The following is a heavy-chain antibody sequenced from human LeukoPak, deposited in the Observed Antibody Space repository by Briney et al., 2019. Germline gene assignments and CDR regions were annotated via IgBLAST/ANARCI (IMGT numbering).Heavy chain of an antibody. V-gene: IGHV4-59*01. CDR2: IYYSGST. Sequence: SETLSLTCTVSGGSISSYYWSWIRQPPGRGLEWIGYIYYSGSTNYNPSLKSRVTISVDTSKNQFSLKLSSVTAADTAVYYCASISSGRWGQGTLVTVSS. J-gene: IGHJ4*02. CDR1: GGSISSYY. CDR3: ASISSGR. D-gene: IGHD3-3*02.